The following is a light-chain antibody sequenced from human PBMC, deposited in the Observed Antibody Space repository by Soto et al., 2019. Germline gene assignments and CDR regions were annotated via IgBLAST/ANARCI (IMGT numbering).Light chain of an antibody. CDR3: SAWDDSLNGMV. J-gene: IGLJ2*01. CDR1: SSNIGRNT. V-gene: IGLV1-44*01. Sequence: QSVLTQPHSASGTPGQRVTISCSGSSSNIGRNTVNWYQQLPGTAPKLLIYSDNQRPSGVPYRFSVSKSGTSVSLAISGLQSDDEADYYCSAWDDSLNGMVFGGGTKLTVL. CDR2: SDN.